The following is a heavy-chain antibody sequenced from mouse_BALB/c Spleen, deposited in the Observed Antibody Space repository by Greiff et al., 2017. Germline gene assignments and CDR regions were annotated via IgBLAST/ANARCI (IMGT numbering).Heavy chain of an antibody. CDR2: IDPSDSYT. V-gene: IGHV1-69*02. CDR3: ATGSSGYAMDY. D-gene: IGHD3-1*01. J-gene: IGHJ4*01. CDR1: GYTFTSYW. Sequence: QVQLQQPGAELVKPGASVKLSCKASGYTFTSYWMHWVKQRPGQGLEWIGEIDPSDSYTNYNQKFKGKATLTVDKSSSTAYMQLSSLTSEDSAVYYCATGSSGYAMDYWGQGTSVTVSS.